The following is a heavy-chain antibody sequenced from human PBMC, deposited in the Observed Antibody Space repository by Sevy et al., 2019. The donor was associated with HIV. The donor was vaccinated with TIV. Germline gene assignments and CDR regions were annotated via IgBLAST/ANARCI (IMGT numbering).Heavy chain of an antibody. J-gene: IGHJ6*02. CDR2: IKSKTDGGTT. CDR1: GFTFSNAW. D-gene: IGHD3-10*01. Sequence: GGSLRLSCAASGFTFSNAWMSWVRQAPGKGLEWVGRIKSKTDGGTTDYAAPVKGRFTISRDDSKNTLYLQMNSLKTEDTAVYYCTTDPRVPPSHYYYGMDVWGQGTTVTVSS. CDR3: TTDPRVPPSHYYYGMDV. V-gene: IGHV3-15*01.